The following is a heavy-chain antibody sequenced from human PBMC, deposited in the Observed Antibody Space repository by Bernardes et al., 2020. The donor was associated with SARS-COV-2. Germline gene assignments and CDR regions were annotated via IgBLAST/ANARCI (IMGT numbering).Heavy chain of an antibody. Sequence: AESLSLTCAVYGRSFSGYYGSWIRQPPGKGLEWIGEINHSGSTKYNPSLKSRVTIAVDTSKNQFSLKLSSVTAADTAVYYCARAMDTIKGVYWGQGTLVTVSS. CDR3: ARAMDTIKGVY. J-gene: IGHJ4*02. CDR1: GRSFSGYY. CDR2: INHSGST. V-gene: IGHV4-34*01. D-gene: IGHD5-12*01.